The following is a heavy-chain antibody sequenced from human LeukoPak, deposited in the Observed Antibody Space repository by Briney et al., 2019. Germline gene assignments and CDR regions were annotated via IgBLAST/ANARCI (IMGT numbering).Heavy chain of an antibody. CDR1: GFTFSSYA. Sequence: GGSLRLSCAASGFTFSSYAMSWVRQAPGKGLEWVSAISGSGGSTYYADSVKGRFTISGDNSKNTLYLQMNSLRAEDTAVYYCAKDQEWYYYDSSGYYPTGFDYWGQGTLVTVSS. V-gene: IGHV3-23*01. CDR2: ISGSGGST. D-gene: IGHD3-22*01. J-gene: IGHJ4*02. CDR3: AKDQEWYYYDSSGYYPTGFDY.